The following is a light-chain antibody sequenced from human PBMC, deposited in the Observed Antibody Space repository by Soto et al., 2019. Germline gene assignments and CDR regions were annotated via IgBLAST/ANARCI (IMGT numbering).Light chain of an antibody. CDR2: DSS. V-gene: IGKV3-11*01. CDR3: QQRKNWPPIT. CDR1: QNVEGY. J-gene: IGKJ5*01. Sequence: ETVLTQSPATLSLSPGERATLSCRASQNVEGYLAWYQQKPGKAPRLLIYDSSNSATGIPTRFSGSGSGTDFTLTISSLEPEDFAVYYCQQRKNWPPITFGQGTRLEIK.